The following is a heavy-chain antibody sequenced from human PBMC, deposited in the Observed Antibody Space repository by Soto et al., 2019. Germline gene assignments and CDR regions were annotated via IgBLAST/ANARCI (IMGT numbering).Heavy chain of an antibody. J-gene: IGHJ4*02. CDR2: LYHSGST. CDR3: ASRFVDSATGYCAR. CDR1: GGSIINGNYS. Sequence: QLQESGSGLLRPSQTLSLTCLVSGGSIINGNYSWTWIRQPPGKALEWIGYLYHSGSTYYNPSLRSRVILSVGRSKNHLSLNLTSRTATDPAVYYCASRFVDSATGYCARWGQGTLVSVSS. D-gene: IGHD5-12*01. V-gene: IGHV4-30-2*01.